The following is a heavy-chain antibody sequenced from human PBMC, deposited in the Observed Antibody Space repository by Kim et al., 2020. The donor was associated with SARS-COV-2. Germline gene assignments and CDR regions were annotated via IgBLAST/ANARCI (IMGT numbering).Heavy chain of an antibody. CDR2: INAGNGNT. CDR3: ARVLEPNYSSSWPTTATFDY. Sequence: ASVKVSCKASGYTFTSYAMHWVRQAPGQRLEWMGWINAGNGNTKYSQKFQGRVTITRDTSASTAYMELSSLRSEDTAVYYCARVLEPNYSSSWPTTATFDYWGQGTLVTVSS. J-gene: IGHJ4*02. CDR1: GYTFTSYA. V-gene: IGHV1-3*01. D-gene: IGHD6-13*01.